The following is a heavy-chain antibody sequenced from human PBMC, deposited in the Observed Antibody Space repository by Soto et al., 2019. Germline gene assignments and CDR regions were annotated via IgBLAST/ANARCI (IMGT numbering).Heavy chain of an antibody. CDR3: ARDPHVEWFVYGRALNCYDR. Sequence: ASVKVSCKVSGYTLTELSMHWVRQAPGKGLEWMGGFDPEDGETIYAQKFQGRVTMTKDTSTGTAYMELSSLRSDDTAVYYCARDPHVEWFVYGRALNCYDRWGQGTLVTVSS. D-gene: IGHD3-3*01. CDR1: GYTLTELS. J-gene: IGHJ5*02. V-gene: IGHV1-24*01. CDR2: FDPEDGET.